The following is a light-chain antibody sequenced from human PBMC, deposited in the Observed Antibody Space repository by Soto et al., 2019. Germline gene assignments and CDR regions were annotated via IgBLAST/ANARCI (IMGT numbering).Light chain of an antibody. CDR2: LGS. CDR1: QSLLQSNGYNY. Sequence: DIVMTQPPFSQPVTLGEPASISCRSSQSLLQSNGYNYLDWYLQKPGQSPHLLIYLGSNRASGVPDRFRGTGSGTDFTLKISRVEADDVGVDYCMPALQSPHTFGQGTTLDIK. V-gene: IGKV2-28*01. J-gene: IGKJ2*01. CDR3: MPALQSPHT.